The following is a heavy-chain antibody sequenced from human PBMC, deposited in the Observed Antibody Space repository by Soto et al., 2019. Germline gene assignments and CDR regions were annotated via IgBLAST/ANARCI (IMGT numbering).Heavy chain of an antibody. CDR1: GSTFTGYY. J-gene: IGHJ6*02. CDR3: ARGSPFQSVVAATSGAYYYGMDV. D-gene: IGHD2-15*01. CDR2: INPNSGGT. V-gene: IGHV1-2*04. Sequence: ASVKVSCKASGSTFTGYYMHWVRQAPGQGLEWMGWINPNSGGTNYAQKFQGWVTMTRYTSISTAYMELSRLRSDDTAVYYCARGSPFQSVVAATSGAYYYGMDVWGQGARVTGSS.